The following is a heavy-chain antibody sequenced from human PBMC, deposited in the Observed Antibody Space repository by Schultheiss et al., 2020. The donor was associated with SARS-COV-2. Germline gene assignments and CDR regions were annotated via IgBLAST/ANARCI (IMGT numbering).Heavy chain of an antibody. CDR3: ARLYSSGIKARYGYFDY. CDR2: INHSGST. V-gene: IGHV4-59*01. D-gene: IGHD6-19*01. Sequence: SETLSLTCTVSGDSISNYYWSWIRQPPGKGLEWIGEINHSGSTNYNPSLKSRVTMSVDTSKNQFSLKLSSVTAADTAVYYCARLYSSGIKARYGYFDYWGQGTLVTVSS. CDR1: GDSISNYY. J-gene: IGHJ4*02.